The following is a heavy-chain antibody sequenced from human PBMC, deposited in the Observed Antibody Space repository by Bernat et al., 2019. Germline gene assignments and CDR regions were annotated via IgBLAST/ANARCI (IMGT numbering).Heavy chain of an antibody. CDR3: LRGSTRDY. V-gene: IGHV3-53*01. J-gene: IGHJ4*02. CDR1: GFTVSSTY. Sequence: EVQLVESGGGLIQPGGSLRLSCAASGFTVSSTYMSWVRQAPGKGLEWVSVISSDGRTYYADSVKGRFTISRDNSKNTLYLQMNSLRAEDTAVYYCLRGSTRDYWGQGTLVTVSS. D-gene: IGHD3-10*01. CDR2: ISSDGRT.